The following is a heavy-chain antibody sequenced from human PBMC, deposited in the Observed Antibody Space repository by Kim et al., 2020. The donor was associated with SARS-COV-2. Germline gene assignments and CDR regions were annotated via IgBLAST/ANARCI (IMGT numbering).Heavy chain of an antibody. V-gene: IGHV3-30*04. Sequence: GGSLRLSCAASGFTFSSYAMHWVRQAPGKGLEWVAVISYDGSNKYYADSVKGRFTISRDNSKNTLYLQMNSLRAEDTAVYYCASGVQIAAADPLDAFDI. J-gene: IGHJ3*02. CDR2: ISYDGSNK. CDR3: ASGVQIAAADPLDAFDI. D-gene: IGHD6-13*01. CDR1: GFTFSSYA.